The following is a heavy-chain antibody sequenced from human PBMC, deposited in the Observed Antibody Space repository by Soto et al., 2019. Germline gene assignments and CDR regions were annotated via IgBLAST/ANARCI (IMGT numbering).Heavy chain of an antibody. CDR2: IKSKNDGGTT. D-gene: IGHD2-15*01. CDR1: GFTFSNAW. CDR3: TTDLGPPWKVVDWFDP. V-gene: IGHV3-15*07. J-gene: IGHJ5*02. Sequence: GGSLRLSCAASGFTFSNAWMNWVRQAPGKGLEWVGRIKSKNDGGTTDYAAPVKGRFTISRDDSKNTLYLQMNSLKTEDTVVYYCTTDLGPPWKVVDWFDPWGQGTLVTVSS.